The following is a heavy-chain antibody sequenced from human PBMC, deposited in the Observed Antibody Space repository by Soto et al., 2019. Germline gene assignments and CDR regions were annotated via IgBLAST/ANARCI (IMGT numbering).Heavy chain of an antibody. CDR3: ARLIGLGELSALYAFDI. J-gene: IGHJ3*02. CDR2: IYYSGST. Sequence: QVQLQESGPGLVKPSQTLSLTCTVSGGSISSGGYYWSWIRQHPGKGLEWIGYIYYSGSTYYNPSLKSRVTISVYTSKNQFSLQLSSVTAADTAVYYCARLIGLGELSALYAFDIWGQGTMVAVSS. V-gene: IGHV4-31*03. CDR1: GGSISSGGYY. D-gene: IGHD3-10*01.